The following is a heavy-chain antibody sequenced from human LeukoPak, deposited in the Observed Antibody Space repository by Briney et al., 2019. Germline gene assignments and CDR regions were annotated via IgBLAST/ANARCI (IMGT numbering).Heavy chain of an antibody. CDR2: IKQDGSEK. CDR1: GFTFSNYW. J-gene: IGHJ6*02. V-gene: IGHV3-7*03. Sequence: GGSLRLSCAASGFTFSNYWMHWVRQAPGKGLEWVANIKQDGSEKYYVGSVKGRFTISRDNAKNSLYLQMNSLRAEDTAVYYCARAMDVWGQGTAVTVSS. CDR3: ARAMDV.